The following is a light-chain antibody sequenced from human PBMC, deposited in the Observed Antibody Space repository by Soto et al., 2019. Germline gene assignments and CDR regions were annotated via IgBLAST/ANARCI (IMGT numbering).Light chain of an antibody. V-gene: IGKV3-11*01. Sequence: EIVLTQSPATLSLSPGERATLSCRASQSVRSYLAWYQQKPGQAPRLLIYDASNRATGIPARFSGSGSATDVTLTISSLEPEEFAVYYCQQRGSWPLTFGGGTKVEIK. CDR2: DAS. J-gene: IGKJ4*02. CDR3: QQRGSWPLT. CDR1: QSVRSY.